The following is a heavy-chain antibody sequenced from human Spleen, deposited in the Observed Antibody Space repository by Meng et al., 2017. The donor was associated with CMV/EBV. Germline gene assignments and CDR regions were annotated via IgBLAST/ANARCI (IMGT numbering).Heavy chain of an antibody. CDR2: IYHSGST. D-gene: IGHD4-11*01. Sequence: GSLRLSCTVSGYSISSGYYWGWIRQPPGKGLEWIGSIYHSGSTYYNPSLKSRVTISVDTSKNQFSLKLSSVTDADTAVYYCARDKEGLQDAFDIWGQGTMVTVSS. J-gene: IGHJ3*02. V-gene: IGHV4-38-2*02. CDR1: GYSISSGYY. CDR3: ARDKEGLQDAFDI.